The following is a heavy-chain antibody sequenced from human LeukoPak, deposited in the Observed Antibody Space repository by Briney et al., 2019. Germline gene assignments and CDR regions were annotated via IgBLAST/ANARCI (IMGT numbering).Heavy chain of an antibody. V-gene: IGHV3-30*03. D-gene: IGHD3-16*01. CDR1: GFNFRNYG. CDR3: ARARGTRDGPFDI. Sequence: GGSLRLSCGGSGFNFRNYGMHWVRQAPGKGLEWVAVISYVGRQQSYVDSVQGRLTISRDNSRNTLYLQMNSLRTEDTAVYYCARARGTRDGPFDIWGHGTMVTVSS. J-gene: IGHJ3*02. CDR2: ISYVGRQQ.